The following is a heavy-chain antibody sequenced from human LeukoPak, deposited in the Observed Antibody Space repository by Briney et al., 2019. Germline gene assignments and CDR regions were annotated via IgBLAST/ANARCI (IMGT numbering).Heavy chain of an antibody. J-gene: IGHJ4*02. V-gene: IGHV3-48*03. Sequence: GGSLRLSCAASGFTFSSYKTNWVRQAPGKGLEWVSYISTSDTTIYYADSVKGRFTISRDNAKNSLYLQMNSLRVEDTAVYYCARGGGSSWCLDCWGQGTLVTVSS. CDR2: ISTSDTTI. CDR3: ARGGGSSWCLDC. CDR1: GFTFSSYK. D-gene: IGHD6-13*01.